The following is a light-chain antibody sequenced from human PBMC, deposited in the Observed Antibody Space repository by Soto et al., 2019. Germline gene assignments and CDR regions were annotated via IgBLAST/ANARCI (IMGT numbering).Light chain of an antibody. CDR1: SSNIGSKY. CDR3: ATWDDSLSARV. V-gene: IGLV1-47*01. CDR2: KSD. Sequence: QSVLTQTPSASGTPGQRVTISCSGSSSNIGSKYVYWYQQLPGTAPKLLIYKSDQRPSGVPDRFSGSKSGTSASLAISGLRSEDEADYHCATWDDSLSARVFGGGTQLTVL. J-gene: IGLJ3*02.